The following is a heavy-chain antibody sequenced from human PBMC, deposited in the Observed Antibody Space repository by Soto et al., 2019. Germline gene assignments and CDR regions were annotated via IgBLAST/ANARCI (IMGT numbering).Heavy chain of an antibody. CDR3: AREGVRGMDF. CDR2: MNPNSANT. V-gene: IGHV1-8*01. CDR1: GYTFTSYD. J-gene: IGHJ6*02. D-gene: IGHD3-16*01. Sequence: QVQLVQSGAEVKKPGASVKVSCKASGYTFTSYDINWVRQATGQGLEWMGWMNPNSANTGYAQKFQGRVTMTTNTTISTAYKELSSVGSEDTAVDYCAREGVRGMDFWGQGTTVTVSS.